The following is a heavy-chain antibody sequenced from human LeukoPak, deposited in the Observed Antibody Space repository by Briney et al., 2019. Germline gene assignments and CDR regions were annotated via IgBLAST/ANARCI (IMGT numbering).Heavy chain of an antibody. CDR3: ARDPGGPRGYSF. V-gene: IGHV3-53*01. J-gene: IGHJ4*02. Sequence: GGSLRLSCAASGFTVSSNYMSWVRRAPGKGLEWVSVIYSGGGTYYADSVKGRFIISRDNSKNTLYLQMNSLRVEDTAIYYCARDPGGPRGYSFWGQGTLVTVSS. CDR2: IYSGGGT. CDR1: GFTVSSNY. D-gene: IGHD5-18*01.